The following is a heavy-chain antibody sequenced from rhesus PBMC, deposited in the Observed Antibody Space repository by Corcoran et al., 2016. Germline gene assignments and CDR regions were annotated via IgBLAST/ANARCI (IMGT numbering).Heavy chain of an antibody. D-gene: IGHD6-25*01. CDR1: GFTFSSYG. Sequence: EVQLVETGGGLVQPGGSLKLSCAASGFTFSSYGMSWVRQAPGKGLEWVSAINSGGGSTSYSDSVKGRCSSSRDNSKNTLSLQMNSLRVEDTAVYYCAKVGYSGSRDRFDFWGQGLRVTVSS. CDR2: INSGGGST. J-gene: IGHJ3*01. CDR3: AKVGYSGSRDRFDF. V-gene: IGHV3S5*01.